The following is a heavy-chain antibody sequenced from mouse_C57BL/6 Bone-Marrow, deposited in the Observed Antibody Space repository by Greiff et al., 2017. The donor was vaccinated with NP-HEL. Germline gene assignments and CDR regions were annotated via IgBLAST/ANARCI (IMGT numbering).Heavy chain of an antibody. CDR2: IHPNSGST. Sequence: VQLQQPGAGLVKPGASVKLSCKASGYTFTSYWMHWVKQRPGQGLEWIGMIHPNSGSTNYNEKFKSKATLTVDKSSSTAYMQLSSLTSEDSAVYYCARDIKNYGSSWFAYWGQGTLVTVSA. CDR3: ARDIKNYGSSWFAY. V-gene: IGHV1-64*01. CDR1: GYTFTSYW. D-gene: IGHD1-1*01. J-gene: IGHJ3*01.